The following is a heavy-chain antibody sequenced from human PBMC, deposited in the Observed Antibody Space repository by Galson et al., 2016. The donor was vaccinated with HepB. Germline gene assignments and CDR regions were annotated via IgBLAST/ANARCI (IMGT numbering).Heavy chain of an antibody. V-gene: IGHV3-21*01. CDR2: ISSNSSYI. CDR3: ARDPTQHSGYDTVYYYYGMDV. Sequence: SLRLSCAASGFTFSSFTMNWVRQAPGKGLEWVSSISSNSSYIYYADSVKGRFTISRDNAKNSLYLQMNSLRAEDTAVYYCARDPTQHSGYDTVYYYYGMDVGGQGTTVTVSS. D-gene: IGHD5-12*01. CDR1: GFTFSSFT. J-gene: IGHJ6*02.